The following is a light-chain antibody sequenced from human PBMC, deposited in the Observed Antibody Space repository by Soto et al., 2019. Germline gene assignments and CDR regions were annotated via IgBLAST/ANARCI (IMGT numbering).Light chain of an antibody. CDR2: AAS. V-gene: IGKV3-15*01. CDR3: QQYNNWPLYS. CDR1: QGVGTD. J-gene: IGKJ2*01. Sequence: EIVMTQSPGTLSVSPGERATLYCRASQGVGTDLAWYQQRPGQAPRLLIYAASTRATGIPARFSGRGSGTEFTLTISSLQSEDFALYFCQQYNNWPLYSLGQGTKLEIK.